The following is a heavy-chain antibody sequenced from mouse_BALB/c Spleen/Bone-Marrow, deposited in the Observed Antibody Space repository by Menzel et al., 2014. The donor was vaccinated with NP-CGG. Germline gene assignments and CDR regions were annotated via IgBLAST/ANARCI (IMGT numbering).Heavy chain of an antibody. CDR2: IWGDGST. V-gene: IGHV2-6-7*01. CDR1: GFSLTGYG. CDR3: ARESFLITRALDN. Sequence: VQGVESGPGLVAPSQSLSITCTVSGFSLTGYGVSWVRQPPGKGLEWLGMIWGDGSTDYNSALKSRLSISKDNSKSXVFLKMNRLQTDDTARCSCARESFLITRALDNSGQGASVTVSS. D-gene: IGHD2-4*01. J-gene: IGHJ4*01.